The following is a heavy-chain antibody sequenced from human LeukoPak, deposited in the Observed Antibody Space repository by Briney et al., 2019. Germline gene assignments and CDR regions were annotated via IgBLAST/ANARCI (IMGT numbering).Heavy chain of an antibody. CDR1: GFTFDDYA. V-gene: IGHV3-9*01. J-gene: IGHJ4*02. CDR2: ISWNSGRI. CDR3: AKDWAATVRGTDY. Sequence: PGGSLRLSCAASGFTFDDYAMHWVRQVPGKGLEWVSGISWNSGRIGYADSVKGRFTISRDNAKNSPYLQMNSLRAEDTALYYCAKDWAATVRGTDYWGQGTLVTVSS. D-gene: IGHD4-17*01.